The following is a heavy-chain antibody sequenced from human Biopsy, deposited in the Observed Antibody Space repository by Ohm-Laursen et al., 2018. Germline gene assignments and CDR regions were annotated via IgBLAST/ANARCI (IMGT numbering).Heavy chain of an antibody. V-gene: IGHV4-31*02. Sequence: TLSLTWPVSGGSISIGGSYWSWIRQHPGKGLEWIGYIYYNGNTNYNPSLKSRVSMSVDTSKNQFSLKLSSVTVADTAVYFCARDRGQNYFDYWGQGIPVTVSS. CDR1: GGSISIGGSY. CDR2: IYYNGNT. CDR3: ARDRGQNYFDY. J-gene: IGHJ4*02.